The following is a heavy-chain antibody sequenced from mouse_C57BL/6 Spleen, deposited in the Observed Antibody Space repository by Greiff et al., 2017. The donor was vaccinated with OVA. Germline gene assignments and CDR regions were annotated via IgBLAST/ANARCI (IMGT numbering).Heavy chain of an antibody. CDR2: IDPETGGT. V-gene: IGHV1-15*01. Sequence: VQRVESGAELVRPGASVTLSCKASGYTFTDYEMHWVKQTPVHGLEWIGAIDPETGGTAYNQKFKGKAILTADKSSSTAYMELRSLTSEDSAVYYCTRWLLNLDYWGQGTTLTVSS. CDR1: GYTFTDYE. J-gene: IGHJ2*01. D-gene: IGHD2-3*01. CDR3: TRWLLNLDY.